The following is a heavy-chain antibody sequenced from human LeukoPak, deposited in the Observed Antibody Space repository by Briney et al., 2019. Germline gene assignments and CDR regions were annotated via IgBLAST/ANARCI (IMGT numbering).Heavy chain of an antibody. CDR3: ASTSSGPELLHY. V-gene: IGHV4-39*01. D-gene: IGHD6-19*01. CDR1: GGSISSSSYY. J-gene: IGHJ4*02. Sequence: SETLSPTCTVSGGSISSSSYYWGWIRQPPGKGLEWIGSIYYSGSTYYNPSLKSRVTISVDTCKNQFSLKLSSVTAADTAVYYCASTSSGPELLHYWGQGTLVTVSS. CDR2: IYYSGST.